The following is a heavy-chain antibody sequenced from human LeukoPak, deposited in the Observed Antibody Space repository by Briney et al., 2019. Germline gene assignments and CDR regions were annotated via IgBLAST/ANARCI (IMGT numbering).Heavy chain of an antibody. V-gene: IGHV5-51*01. CDR3: ARLCCSSTSCSIGWWFDP. Sequence: GESLKISCKGSGYSFTSYWIGWVRQMPGKGLEWMGIIYPGDSDTRYSPSFQGQVTISADKSISTAYLQWSSLKASDTAMYYCARLCCSSTSCSIGWWFDPWGQGTLVTVSS. CDR2: IYPGDSDT. CDR1: GYSFTSYW. D-gene: IGHD2-2*01. J-gene: IGHJ5*02.